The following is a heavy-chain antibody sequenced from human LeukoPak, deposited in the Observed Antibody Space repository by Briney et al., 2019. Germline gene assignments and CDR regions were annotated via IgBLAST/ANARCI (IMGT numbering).Heavy chain of an antibody. CDR1: GFTVSSNY. Sequence: PGGSLRLPCAASGFTVSSNYMSWVRQAPGKGLEWVSVIYSGGSTYYADSVKGRFTISRDNSKNTLYLQMNSLRAEDTAVYYCARLAGYCSGGSCKRYYFDYWGQGTLVTVSS. CDR3: ARLAGYCSGGSCKRYYFDY. D-gene: IGHD2-15*01. V-gene: IGHV3-66*01. J-gene: IGHJ4*02. CDR2: IYSGGST.